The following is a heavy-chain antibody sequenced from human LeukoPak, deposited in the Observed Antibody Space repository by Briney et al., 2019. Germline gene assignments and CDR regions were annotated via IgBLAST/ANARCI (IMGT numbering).Heavy chain of an antibody. CDR3: TTAITMPLGAFDI. CDR1: RFTFTNAW. V-gene: IGHV3-15*01. Sequence: PGWSLRLSCAASRFTFTNAWMIWVRQAPAKGLEWVGRIKIKTYGGTTHYAAPVKGRFTLSRDDSKNTLYLQINSLKSDDTAVYYCTTAITMPLGAFDIWGHGKMVTVSS. CDR2: IKIKTYGGTT. J-gene: IGHJ3*02. D-gene: IGHD3-10*01.